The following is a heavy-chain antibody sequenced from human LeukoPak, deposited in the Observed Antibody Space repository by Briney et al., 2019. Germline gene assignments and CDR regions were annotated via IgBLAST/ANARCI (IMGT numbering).Heavy chain of an antibody. V-gene: IGHV4-59*12. D-gene: IGHD4-23*01. CDR3: ARAGNSDQVGAFDI. CDR2: IYYSGST. J-gene: IGHJ3*02. Sequence: PSETLSLTCTVSGGSISSYYWSWIRQPPGKGLEWIGYIYYSGSTNYNPSLKSRVTISVDTSKNQFSLKLRSVTAADTAVYYCARAGNSDQVGAFDIWGQGTMVTVSS. CDR1: GGSISSYY.